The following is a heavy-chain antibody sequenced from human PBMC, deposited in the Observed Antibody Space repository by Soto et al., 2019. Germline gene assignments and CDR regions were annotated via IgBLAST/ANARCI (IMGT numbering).Heavy chain of an antibody. Sequence: QVQLQQWGAGLLKPSETLSLTCAVYGGFVSSGSYYWSWIRQPPGKGLEWIGEMSHSGGNHFNPSVKSRVTILVDTSKNQFSLKMRSVTAADTALYYCARVERGTATTVVDAFDIWGPGTRVTVSS. CDR3: ARVERGTATTVVDAFDI. V-gene: IGHV4-34*01. CDR1: GGFVSSGSYY. CDR2: MSHSGGN. D-gene: IGHD1-1*01. J-gene: IGHJ3*02.